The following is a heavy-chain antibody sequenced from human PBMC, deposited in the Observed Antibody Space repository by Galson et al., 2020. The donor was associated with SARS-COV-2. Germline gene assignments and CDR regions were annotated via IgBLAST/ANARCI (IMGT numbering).Heavy chain of an antibody. V-gene: IGHV1-24*01. CDR1: GYTLTELS. Sequence: ASVKVPRKVSGYTLTELSMHWVRQAPGKGLEWMGGFDPEDGKTIYAQKFQGRVTMTEDTPTDTADMELSSLRSEDTAVYYCATGPAVAGTIWFDSWGQGTLVTVS. J-gene: IGHJ5*01. D-gene: IGHD6-19*01. CDR3: ATGPAVAGTIWFDS. CDR2: FDPEDGKT.